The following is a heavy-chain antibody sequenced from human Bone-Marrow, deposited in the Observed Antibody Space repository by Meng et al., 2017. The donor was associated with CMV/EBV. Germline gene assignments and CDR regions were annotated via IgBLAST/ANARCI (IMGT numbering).Heavy chain of an antibody. CDR1: GGSISSGDYY. V-gene: IGHV4-30-4*08. CDR2: IYYSGST. J-gene: IGHJ5*02. Sequence: LRLSCTVSGGSISSGDYYWSWIRQPPGKGLEWIGYIYYSGSTYYNPSLKSRVTISVDTSKNQFSLKLSSVTAADTAAYYCARTRITIFGVVIGFDWFDPWGQGTLVTVSS. CDR3: ARTRITIFGVVIGFDWFDP. D-gene: IGHD3-3*01.